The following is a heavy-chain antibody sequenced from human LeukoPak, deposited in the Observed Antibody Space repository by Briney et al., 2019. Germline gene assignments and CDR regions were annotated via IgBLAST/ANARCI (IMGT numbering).Heavy chain of an antibody. J-gene: IGHJ4*02. CDR1: GGSISSYY. Sequence: SETVSLTCTVSGGSISSYYWSRIRQPAGKGLEWIGRIYTSGGTNYNSSLKSRVTMSVDTSKNQFSLKLSSVTAADTAVYYCARGFGSGRYVVDYWGQGTLVTVSS. D-gene: IGHD3-10*01. CDR3: ARGFGSGRYVVDY. CDR2: IYTSGGT. V-gene: IGHV4-4*07.